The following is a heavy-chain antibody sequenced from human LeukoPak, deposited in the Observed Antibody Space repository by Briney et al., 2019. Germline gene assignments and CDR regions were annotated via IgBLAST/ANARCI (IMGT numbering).Heavy chain of an antibody. CDR1: GFTFSSYG. J-gene: IGHJ4*02. Sequence: GGSLRLSCAASGFTFSSYGMHWVRQAPGEGLQWVACIRYDGSNKYYADSVKGRFTISRDNSKNTLYLQMNSLRAEDTAVYYCAKDQVGATVGALGYWGQGTLVTVSS. D-gene: IGHD1-26*01. CDR2: IRYDGSNK. CDR3: AKDQVGATVGALGY. V-gene: IGHV3-30*02.